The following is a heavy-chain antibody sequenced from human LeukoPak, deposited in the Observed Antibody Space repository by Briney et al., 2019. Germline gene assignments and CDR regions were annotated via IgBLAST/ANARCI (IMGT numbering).Heavy chain of an antibody. Sequence: GGSLRLSCAASGFTFSSYSMNWVRQAPGKGLEWVSSISSSSSYIYYADSVEGRFTISRDNAKNTLYLQMNSLRAEDTAVYYCAREIGGSGSYYTFTEHNDYWGQGTLVTVSS. D-gene: IGHD3-10*01. CDR1: GFTFSSYS. J-gene: IGHJ4*02. V-gene: IGHV3-21*01. CDR2: ISSSSSYI. CDR3: AREIGGSGSYYTFTEHNDY.